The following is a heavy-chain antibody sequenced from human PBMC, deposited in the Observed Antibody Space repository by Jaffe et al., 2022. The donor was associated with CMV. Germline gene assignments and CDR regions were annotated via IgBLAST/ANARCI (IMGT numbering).Heavy chain of an antibody. CDR2: IIPILGIA. V-gene: IGHV1-69*09. CDR1: GGTFSSYA. CDR3: ARDPGGLQDLHFDY. Sequence: QVQLVQSGAEVKKPGSSVKVSCKASGGTFSSYAISWVRQAPGQGLEWMGRIIPILGIANYAQKFQGRVTITADKSTSTAYMELSSLRSEDTAVYYCARDPGGLQDLHFDYWGQGTLVTVSS. D-gene: IGHD3-10*01. J-gene: IGHJ4*02.